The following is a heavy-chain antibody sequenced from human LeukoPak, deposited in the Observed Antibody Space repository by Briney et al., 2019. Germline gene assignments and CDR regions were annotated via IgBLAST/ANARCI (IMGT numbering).Heavy chain of an antibody. V-gene: IGHV1-2*02. CDR2: INPNSGGT. CDR3: ARGTSSGSYYNDAFDI. J-gene: IGHJ3*02. Sequence: ASVKVSCKASGYTFTGYYMHWVRQAPGQGLEWMGWINPNSGGTNYAQNFQGRVTMTRDTSISTAYMELSRLRSDDTAVYYCARGTSSGSYYNDAFDIWGQGTMVTVSS. D-gene: IGHD3-10*01. CDR1: GYTFTGYY.